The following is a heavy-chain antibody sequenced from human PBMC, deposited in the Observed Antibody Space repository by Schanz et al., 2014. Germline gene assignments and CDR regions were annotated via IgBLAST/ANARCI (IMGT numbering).Heavy chain of an antibody. CDR2: INAANGNT. D-gene: IGHD2-15*01. V-gene: IGHV1-18*01. CDR1: GYYFGGFG. Sequence: QVQLVQSGTEVKKPGASMKISCKAFGYYFGGFGISWVRQAPGQGFEWMGWINAANGNTRYSQKFQGRVTITRDTSASTAYMELSSLRSEDTAVYYCARARYCSGGGCYQYNCFDPWGQGTLVIVSS. J-gene: IGHJ5*02. CDR3: ARARYCSGGGCYQYNCFDP.